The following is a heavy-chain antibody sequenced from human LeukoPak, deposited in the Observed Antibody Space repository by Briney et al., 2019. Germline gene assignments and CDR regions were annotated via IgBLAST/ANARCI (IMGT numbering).Heavy chain of an antibody. CDR1: GYSLTGYY. D-gene: IGHD3-10*01. V-gene: IGHV1-2*02. J-gene: IGHJ4*02. Sequence: ASVKVSCKASGYSLTGYYIHWVRQAPGQGLEWMGWINPNRGGTNYAQKFQGRVTMNRDTSISTAYMELSRLRSDDTAVYYCARVVRGAMGATYYFDYWGQGTLVTVSS. CDR3: ARVVRGAMGATYYFDY. CDR2: INPNRGGT.